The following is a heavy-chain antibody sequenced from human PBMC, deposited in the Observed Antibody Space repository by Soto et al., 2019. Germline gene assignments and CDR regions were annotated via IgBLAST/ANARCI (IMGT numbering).Heavy chain of an antibody. Sequence: GSLRLSCAASGFTFSSYWMHWVRQAPGKGLVWVSRINSDGSSTSYADSVKGRFTISRDNAKNSLNLKMNSLRAEDTAVYYCARVSYDILTGSSFDYWGQGTLVTVSS. D-gene: IGHD3-9*01. J-gene: IGHJ4*02. V-gene: IGHV3-74*01. CDR1: GFTFSSYW. CDR2: INSDGSST. CDR3: ARVSYDILTGSSFDY.